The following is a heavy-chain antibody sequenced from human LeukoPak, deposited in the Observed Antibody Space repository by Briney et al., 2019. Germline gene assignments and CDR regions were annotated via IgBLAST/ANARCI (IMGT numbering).Heavy chain of an antibody. D-gene: IGHD3-22*01. V-gene: IGHV3-7*01. CDR2: IKQDGSEK. CDR1: GFTFSSYW. CDR3: ARSTSHYYDSSGYRY. J-gene: IGHJ1*01. Sequence: PGGSLRLSCAASGFTFSSYWMSWVRQAPGKGLEWVANIKQDGSEKYYVDSVKGRFTISRDTAKNSLYLQMHSLRAEDTAVYYCARSTSHYYDSSGYRYWGQGTLVTVSS.